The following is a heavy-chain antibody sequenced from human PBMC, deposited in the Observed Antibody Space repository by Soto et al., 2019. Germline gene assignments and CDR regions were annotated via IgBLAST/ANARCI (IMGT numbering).Heavy chain of an antibody. V-gene: IGHV6-1*01. D-gene: IGHD3-16*01. CDR1: GDSVSSKFAA. CDR2: TFYRSKWYN. Sequence: QLQLQQSGPGLVKPSQTLSLTCAISGDSVSSKFAAWNWIRQSPSRGLEWLGRTFYRSKWYNDYAESVKSRITINPDTSKNQFSLHLNSVTPEDTAVYYCARVSGSENYYDFYWGQGTRVTVSS. J-gene: IGHJ4*02. CDR3: ARVSGSENYYDFY.